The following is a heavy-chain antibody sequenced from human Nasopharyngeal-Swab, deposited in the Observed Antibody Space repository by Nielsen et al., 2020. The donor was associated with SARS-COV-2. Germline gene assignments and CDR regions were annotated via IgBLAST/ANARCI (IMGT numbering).Heavy chain of an antibody. D-gene: IGHD6-19*01. V-gene: IGHV3-21*01. Sequence: GESLKISCAASGFTFSSYSMNWVRQAPGKGLEWVSSISSSSSYIYYADSVKGRFTISRDNAKNSLYLQMNSLRAEDTAVYYCARDHGLYSSGWLPSNYFDYWGQGTLVTVSS. CDR2: ISSSSSYI. J-gene: IGHJ4*02. CDR1: GFTFSSYS. CDR3: ARDHGLYSSGWLPSNYFDY.